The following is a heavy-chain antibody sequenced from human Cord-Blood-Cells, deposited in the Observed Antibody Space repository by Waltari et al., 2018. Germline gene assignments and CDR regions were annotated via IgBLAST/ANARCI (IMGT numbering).Heavy chain of an antibody. J-gene: IGHJ3*02. CDR3: ARSRRGYYGSGSYAFDI. CDR2: IIPIFGTA. D-gene: IGHD3-10*01. Sequence: QVQLVQSGAEVKKPGSSVKVSCKASGGTFSSYAISWVRQAPGQGLEWMGGIIPIFGTANYAQKFQGRVTITADESTSTAYMELSSLRSEDTAVYYCARSRRGYYGSGSYAFDIWGQGTMVTVSS. V-gene: IGHV1-69*01. CDR1: GGTFSSYA.